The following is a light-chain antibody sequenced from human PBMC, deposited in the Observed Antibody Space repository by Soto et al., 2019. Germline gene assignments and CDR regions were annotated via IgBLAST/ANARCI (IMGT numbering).Light chain of an antibody. CDR2: DDS. CDR3: QVWDSSSDHVV. J-gene: IGLJ2*01. Sequence: SSELXXXXSXSVAXXXTARITXXGNNIGSKSVHWYQQKPGQAPVLVVYDDSDRPSGIPERFSGSNSGNTATLTISRVEAGDEADYYCQVWDSSSDHVVFGGGTKLTVL. CDR1: NIGSKS. V-gene: IGLV3-21*02.